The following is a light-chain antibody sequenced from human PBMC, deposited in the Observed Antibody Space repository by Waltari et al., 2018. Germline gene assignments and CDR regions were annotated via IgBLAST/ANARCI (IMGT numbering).Light chain of an antibody. Sequence: DLHLTPSPSTLSPSVRAIVPLTCRASESISSWLAWYKQKPGKAPKVIIYKASTLESGVPSRFSGSGSGTEFTLTISSLQPDDFATYYGQQYENYPITFGQGTRLEIK. J-gene: IGKJ5*01. CDR1: ESISSW. CDR2: KAS. CDR3: QQYENYPIT. V-gene: IGKV1-5*03.